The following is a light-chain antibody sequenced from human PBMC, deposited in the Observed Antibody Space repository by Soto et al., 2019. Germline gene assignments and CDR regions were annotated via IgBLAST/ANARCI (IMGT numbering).Light chain of an antibody. J-gene: IGKJ1*01. CDR1: QSLNSW. CDR3: IQYTPSFRT. Sequence: DIQMTQSPSTLSASVGDGVTITCRASQSLNSWLAWYQQKPGKASKLLIYKASSLESGVTSRFSGSRSVTEFTHTISSLQPYDFATNYRIQYTPSFRTFGQGTKVDIK. V-gene: IGKV1-5*03. CDR2: KAS.